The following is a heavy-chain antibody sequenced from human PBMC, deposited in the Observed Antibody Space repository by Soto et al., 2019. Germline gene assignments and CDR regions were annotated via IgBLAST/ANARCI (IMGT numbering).Heavy chain of an antibody. CDR2: ISGSSSYI. CDR3: ARDSGSDLPPKYNWFDP. CDR1: GFTFSRFS. V-gene: IGHV3-21*01. J-gene: IGHJ5*02. Sequence: GWSLRLSCAASGFTFSRFSLNWVRQAPWKVLEWVSSISGSSSYIYYADSVKGRFTISRDNAKNSLFLQMNSLRAEDTAVYYCARDSGSDLPPKYNWFDPWGQGTLVTVSS. D-gene: IGHD3-10*01.